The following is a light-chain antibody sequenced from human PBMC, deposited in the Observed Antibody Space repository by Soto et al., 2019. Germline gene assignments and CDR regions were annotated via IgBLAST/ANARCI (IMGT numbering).Light chain of an antibody. CDR3: QQYNNWPFT. V-gene: IGKV3-15*01. Sequence: EIEMTQSQATLSVSPGERATLSCRASQSFSSSLAWYQQKPGQAPRLLIYDASARATGIPARFSGSGSGTEFTLTISSLQSEDFAVYYCQQYNNWPFTFGGGTKVEI. CDR2: DAS. J-gene: IGKJ4*01. CDR1: QSFSSS.